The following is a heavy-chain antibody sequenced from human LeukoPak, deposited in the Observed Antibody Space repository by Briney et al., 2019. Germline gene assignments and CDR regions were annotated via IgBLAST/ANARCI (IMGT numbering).Heavy chain of an antibody. Sequence: GGSLRLSCAASGFIFSDYAMSWVRQAPGKGLQWVSGISGSGRSTYYADSVKGRLTISRHNYKNMLFLQINSLRVDDTAIYFCAKIGYASSFYGGLDYWGQGTLVTVAS. D-gene: IGHD6-13*01. CDR1: GFIFSDYA. CDR3: AKIGYASSFYGGLDY. CDR2: ISGSGRST. V-gene: IGHV3-23*01. J-gene: IGHJ4*02.